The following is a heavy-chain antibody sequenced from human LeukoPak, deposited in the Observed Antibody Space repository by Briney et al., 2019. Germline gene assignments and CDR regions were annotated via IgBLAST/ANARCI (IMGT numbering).Heavy chain of an antibody. CDR2: INHSGST. J-gene: IGHJ3*02. CDR1: GGSFSGYY. D-gene: IGHD4-17*01. Sequence: SETLSLTCAVYGGSFSGYYWSWIRQPPGKGLEWIGEINHSGSTNYNPSLKSRVTMSVDTSKNQFSLKLSSVTAVDTAVYYCARKATTGPTKAAFDIWGQGTMVTVSS. CDR3: ARKATTGPTKAAFDI. V-gene: IGHV4-34*01.